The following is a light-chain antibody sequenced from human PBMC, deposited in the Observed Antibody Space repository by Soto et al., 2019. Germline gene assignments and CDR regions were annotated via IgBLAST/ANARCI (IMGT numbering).Light chain of an antibody. V-gene: IGKV1-39*01. CDR2: AAS. CDR3: QQSYSNPLT. Sequence: DIHMSQAPASLSASGGDRVAITCRASQNIRNYLNWYQQKPGKAPKLLVYAASTLQTGVPSRFSGSGSGTDFTLTIASLPREDFATYYCQQSYSNPLTFGGGTKVDIK. J-gene: IGKJ4*01. CDR1: QNIRNY.